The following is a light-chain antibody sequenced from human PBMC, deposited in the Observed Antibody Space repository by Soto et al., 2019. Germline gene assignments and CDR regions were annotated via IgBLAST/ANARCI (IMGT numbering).Light chain of an antibody. CDR2: AAS. Sequence: DIQMTQSPSSLSASVGDRVTITCRASQSISSYLNWYQQKPGKAPKLLIYAASSLQSGVPSRFSGSGSGTDFTLTISSLQPEDFAPYYFQQNYSTLFTFGPGTKVDIK. J-gene: IGKJ3*01. V-gene: IGKV1-39*01. CDR3: QQNYSTLFT. CDR1: QSISSY.